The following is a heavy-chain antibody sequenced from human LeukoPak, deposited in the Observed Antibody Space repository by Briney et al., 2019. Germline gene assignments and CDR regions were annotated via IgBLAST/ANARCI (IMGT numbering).Heavy chain of an antibody. V-gene: IGHV3-23*01. CDR2: ISGNGAST. Sequence: GGSLRLSCAASGFAFSTYAMTWVRQAPANGLEWASAISGNGASTYYADSVKGRFTISRDNSKNTLYLQINSLRAEDTAVYYCAKELNSRTYHVDLDYWGQGTLVTVSS. CDR3: AKELNSRTYHVDLDY. D-gene: IGHD1-14*01. J-gene: IGHJ4*02. CDR1: GFAFSTYA.